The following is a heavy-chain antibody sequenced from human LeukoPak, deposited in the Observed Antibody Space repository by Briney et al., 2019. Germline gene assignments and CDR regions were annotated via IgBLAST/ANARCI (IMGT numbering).Heavy chain of an antibody. CDR3: AKTTAGNSSGRYPGWPVDY. V-gene: IGHV3-23*01. D-gene: IGHD6-19*01. CDR1: GFTFRNYA. J-gene: IGHJ4*02. CDR2: ISGSGGDT. Sequence: PGGSLRLSCAASGFTFRNYAISWVRQAPGKGLEWVSGISGSGGDTYFADSVKGRFTISRDHSKNTVFLQMDSLRAEDTAVYYCAKTTAGNSSGRYPGWPVDYWGQGTLVTVSS.